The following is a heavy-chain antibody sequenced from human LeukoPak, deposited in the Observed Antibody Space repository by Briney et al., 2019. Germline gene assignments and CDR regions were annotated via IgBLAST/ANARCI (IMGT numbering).Heavy chain of an antibody. Sequence: GGSLRLSCAGSGFTFTNYAMTWVRQPPRKGLEWVSSVSGSGRNTFYPDSVEGRFTISRDNSKNTVYLQMNSLRADDTAVYYCVKSRRVGANQRGLFDYWGQGTLVTVSP. CDR3: VKSRRVGANQRGLFDY. D-gene: IGHD1-26*01. V-gene: IGHV3-23*01. J-gene: IGHJ4*02. CDR2: VSGSGRNT. CDR1: GFTFTNYA.